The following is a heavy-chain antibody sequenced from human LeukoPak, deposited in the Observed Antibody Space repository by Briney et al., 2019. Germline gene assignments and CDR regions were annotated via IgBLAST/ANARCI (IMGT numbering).Heavy chain of an antibody. D-gene: IGHD3-10*01. CDR1: GGTFNIYA. Sequence: ASVKVSCKASGGTFNIYAITWVRQVPGQGLEWMGGIIPIFGTTNYAQKVQGRVTITTDESTSSAHMELSSLRSEDTAVYYCAREGSGSYPLYWYFDLWGRGTLVTVSS. CDR2: IIPIFGTT. V-gene: IGHV1-69*05. J-gene: IGHJ2*01. CDR3: AREGSGSYPLYWYFDL.